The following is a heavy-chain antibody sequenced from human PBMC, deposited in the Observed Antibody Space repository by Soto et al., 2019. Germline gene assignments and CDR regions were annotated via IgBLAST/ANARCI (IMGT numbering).Heavy chain of an antibody. D-gene: IGHD6-13*01. V-gene: IGHV4-59*08. CDR3: ARYSSSWSFDY. CDR1: GGSISSYY. J-gene: IGHJ4*02. CDR2: IYYSGST. Sequence: SETLSLTCTVSGGSISSYYWSWIRQPPGKGLEWIGYIYYSGSTNYNPSLKSRVTISVDTSKNQFSLKLSSVTAADTAVYYCARYSSSWSFDYWGQGTLVTVSS.